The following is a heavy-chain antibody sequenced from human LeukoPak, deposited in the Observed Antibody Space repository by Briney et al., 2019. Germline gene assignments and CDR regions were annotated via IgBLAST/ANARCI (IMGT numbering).Heavy chain of an antibody. D-gene: IGHD6-13*01. CDR2: INPSGGST. J-gene: IGHJ4*02. V-gene: IGHV1-46*01. Sequence: ASVKVSCKASGYTFTGYYMHWVRQAPGQGLEWMGVINPSGGSTSYAQNFQGRVTMTRDTSTSTVYMELSSLRSEDTAVYYCARVRQQLVDYWGQGTPVTVSS. CDR1: GYTFTGYY. CDR3: ARVRQQLVDY.